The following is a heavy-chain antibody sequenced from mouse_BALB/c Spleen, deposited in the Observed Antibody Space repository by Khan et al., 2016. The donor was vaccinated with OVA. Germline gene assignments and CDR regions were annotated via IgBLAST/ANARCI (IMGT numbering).Heavy chain of an antibody. J-gene: IGHJ4*01. V-gene: IGHV1S135*01. D-gene: IGHD1-1*01. CDR2: IDPFNGGT. Sequence: EVQLQESGPELMKPGASVKISCKASGYSFTSYYMHWVKQSHGKSLEWIGYIDPFNGGTSYNQKFKGKVTLTVDKSSSTAYMHLSSLTSEDSAVYYCARNYYGSTDYYAMDYWGQGTSVTVSS. CDR1: GYSFTSYY. CDR3: ARNYYGSTDYYAMDY.